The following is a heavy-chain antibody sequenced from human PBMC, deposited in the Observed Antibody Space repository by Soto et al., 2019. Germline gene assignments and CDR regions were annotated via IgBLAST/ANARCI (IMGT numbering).Heavy chain of an antibody. CDR1: GGSISSYY. D-gene: IGHD4-17*01. CDR2: IYYSGST. Sequence: SETLSLTCTVSGGSISSYYWSWIRQPPGKGLEWIGYIYYSGSTNYNPSLKSRVTISVDTSKNQFSLKLSSVTAADTPVYYCARRYGVYFAYWGQGTLVTVSS. V-gene: IGHV4-59*08. J-gene: IGHJ4*02. CDR3: ARRYGVYFAY.